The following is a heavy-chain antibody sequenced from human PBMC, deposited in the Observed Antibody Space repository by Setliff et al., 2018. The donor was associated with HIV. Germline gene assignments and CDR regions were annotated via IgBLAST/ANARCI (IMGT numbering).Heavy chain of an antibody. D-gene: IGHD3-10*01. CDR3: ARDRRGYYYGSGSCYMDV. Sequence: SETLSLTCTVSGGSISSYYWSWIRQPPGKGLEWIGYIYTSGITDYNPSLRSRVTISGDTSKNQFSLKLSSVTAADTAVYYCARDRRGYYYGSGSCYMDVWGTGTTVTVSS. V-gene: IGHV4-4*08. CDR2: IYTSGIT. CDR1: GGSISSYY. J-gene: IGHJ6*03.